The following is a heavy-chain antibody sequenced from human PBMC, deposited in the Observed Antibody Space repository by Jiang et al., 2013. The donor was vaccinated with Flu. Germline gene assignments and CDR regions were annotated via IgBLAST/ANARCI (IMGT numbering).Heavy chain of an antibody. D-gene: IGHD1-7*01. CDR3: ARDPRENWNSHRGWYYNMAV. CDR1: GGTFDNCA. J-gene: IGHJ6*02. Sequence: SGAEVKKPGSSVKVSCKASGGTFDNCAFSWVRQAPGQGLEWMGGIIPMFGTATYAQKFQGRVTITADESTSTAYMELSSLSSEDTAMYYCARDPRENWNSHRGWYYNMAVWGQGTTVTVSS. CDR2: IIPMFGTA. V-gene: IGHV1-69*01.